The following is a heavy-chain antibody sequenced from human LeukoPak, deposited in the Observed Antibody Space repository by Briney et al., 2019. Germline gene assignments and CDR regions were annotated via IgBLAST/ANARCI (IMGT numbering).Heavy chain of an antibody. J-gene: IGHJ5*02. CDR2: INPNSGGT. D-gene: IGHD5-12*01. V-gene: IGHV1-2*02. CDR1: GYTFTGYY. CDR3: ARSPRALRSGDRIRWFDP. Sequence: GASVKVSCKASGYTFTGYYMHWVRQAPGQGLEWMGWINPNSGGTNYAQKFQGRVTMTRDTSISTAYMELSRLRSDDTAVYYCARSPRALRSGDRIRWFDPWGQGTLVTVSS.